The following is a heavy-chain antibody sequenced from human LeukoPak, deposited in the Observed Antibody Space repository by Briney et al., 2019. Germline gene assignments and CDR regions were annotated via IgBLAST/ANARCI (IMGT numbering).Heavy chain of an antibody. CDR1: GFTFSSYA. D-gene: IGHD3-3*02. CDR2: ISYDGSNK. J-gene: IGHJ4*02. V-gene: IGHV3-30-3*01. CDR3: ASASFLEWLLLRW. Sequence: PGGSLRLSCAVSGFTFSSYAMHWARQAPGKGLEWVAVISYDGSNKYYTDSVKGRFTISRDNSKNTLYLQMNSLRAEDTAVYYCASASFLEWLLLRWWGQGTLVTVSS.